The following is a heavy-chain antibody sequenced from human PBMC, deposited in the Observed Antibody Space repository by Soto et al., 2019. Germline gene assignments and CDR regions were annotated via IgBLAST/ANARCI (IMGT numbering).Heavy chain of an antibody. Sequence: QVQLVESGGGVVQPGRSLRLSCAASGFTFSSYTMHWVRQAPGKGLEWVAIISYDGSNKYYADSVKGRFTISRDNSKNKLYLQMNSLRAEDTAVYYCAREGSSSPFDYWGQGTLVTVSS. J-gene: IGHJ4*02. D-gene: IGHD6-6*01. CDR3: AREGSSSPFDY. V-gene: IGHV3-30-3*01. CDR2: ISYDGSNK. CDR1: GFTFSSYT.